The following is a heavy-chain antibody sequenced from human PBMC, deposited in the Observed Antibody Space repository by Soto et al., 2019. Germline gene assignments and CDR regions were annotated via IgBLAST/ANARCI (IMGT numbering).Heavy chain of an antibody. D-gene: IGHD3-3*01. CDR2: INHSGST. J-gene: IGHJ4*02. Sequence: PSETLSLTCAVYGGSFSGYYWSWIGQPPGKGLEWIGEINHSGSTNYNPSLKSRVTISVDTSKNQFSLKLSSVTAADTAVYYCARGSPYYDFWRPGYYFDYWGQGTLVTVSS. CDR3: ARGSPYYDFWRPGYYFDY. CDR1: GGSFSGYY. V-gene: IGHV4-34*01.